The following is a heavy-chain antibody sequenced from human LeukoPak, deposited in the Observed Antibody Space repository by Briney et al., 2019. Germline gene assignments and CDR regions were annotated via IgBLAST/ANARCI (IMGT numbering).Heavy chain of an antibody. CDR3: TKHGERGTNRFDY. J-gene: IGHJ4*02. V-gene: IGHV3-23*01. CDR1: GFTFDDYA. D-gene: IGHD1-26*01. Sequence: GALRLSCAASGFTFDDYAMHWVRQAPGKGLEWVSVISISGGTYYADSVKGRFTISRDISKNTVFLQMDSLRVEDTAVYYCTKHGERGTNRFDYWGQGTLVTASS. CDR2: ISISGGT.